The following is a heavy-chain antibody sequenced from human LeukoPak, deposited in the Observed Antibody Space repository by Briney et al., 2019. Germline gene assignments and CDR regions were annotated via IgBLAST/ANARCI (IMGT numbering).Heavy chain of an antibody. CDR2: IYYSGST. CDR3: ATTESGYDLFFDY. D-gene: IGHD5-12*01. J-gene: IGHJ4*02. Sequence: SETLSLTCTVSGGSISSYYWSWIRQPPGKGLEWIGYIYYSGSTNYNPSLKSRVTISVDPSKNQFSLKLSSVTAADTAVYYCATTESGYDLFFDYWGQGTLVTVSS. CDR1: GGSISSYY. V-gene: IGHV4-59*01.